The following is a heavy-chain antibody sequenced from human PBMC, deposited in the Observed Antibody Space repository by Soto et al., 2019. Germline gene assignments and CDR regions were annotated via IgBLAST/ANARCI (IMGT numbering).Heavy chain of an antibody. J-gene: IGHJ5*02. V-gene: IGHV1-69*12. CDR3: ARDPVS. CDR2: IIPIFGTA. Sequence: QVQLVQSGAEVKKPGSSVKVSCKASGGTFSSYAISWVRQAPGQGLEWMGGIIPIFGTANYAQKFQGRATITADESRGKASMDLGSRRSGDTALYYCARDPVSWGQGTLVPSPQ. CDR1: GGTFSSYA.